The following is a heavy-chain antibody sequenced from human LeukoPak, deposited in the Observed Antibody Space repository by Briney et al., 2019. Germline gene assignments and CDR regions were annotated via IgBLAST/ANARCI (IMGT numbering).Heavy chain of an antibody. D-gene: IGHD1-14*01. V-gene: IGHV3-30*18. J-gene: IGHJ4*02. Sequence: GWSLRLSCAASGFTFSSSGMHWVRQAPGKGLAWVSFISYDGGRKYYADSVKGRFTISRDNSKDTLYLQMNSLTADDTAVYYCAKDRSTTWAFDYWGPGTLVTVSS. CDR2: ISYDGGRK. CDR1: GFTFSSSG. CDR3: AKDRSTTWAFDY.